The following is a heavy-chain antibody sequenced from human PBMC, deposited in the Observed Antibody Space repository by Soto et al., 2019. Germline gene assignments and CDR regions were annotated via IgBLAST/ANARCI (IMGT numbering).Heavy chain of an antibody. D-gene: IGHD3-3*01. J-gene: IGHJ4*02. Sequence: PGGCLRLSCAASGFTFSNAWMNWVRQAPGKGLEWVGRIKSKTDGGTTDYAAPVKGRFTISRDDSKNTLYLQMNSLKTEDTAVYYCTTPKKYDFWSGYYRLVDYWGQGTLVTVSS. CDR3: TTPKKYDFWSGYYRLVDY. CDR1: GFTFSNAW. CDR2: IKSKTDGGTT. V-gene: IGHV3-15*07.